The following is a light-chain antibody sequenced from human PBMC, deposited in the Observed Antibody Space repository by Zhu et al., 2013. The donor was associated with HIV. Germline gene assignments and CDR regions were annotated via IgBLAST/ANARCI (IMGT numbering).Light chain of an antibody. CDR3: QSYDNGLAGWV. CDR2: GDD. J-gene: IGLJ3*02. Sequence: QSVLTQPPSVSGAPGQRVTISCTGSSSNIGAGHAVQWYKQLPGTAPKLLMYGDDNRPSGVPDRFSGFKSVTSASLAIAGLQADDEADYYCQSYDNGLAGWVFGGGTKLTVL. V-gene: IGLV1-40*01. CDR1: SSNIGAGHA.